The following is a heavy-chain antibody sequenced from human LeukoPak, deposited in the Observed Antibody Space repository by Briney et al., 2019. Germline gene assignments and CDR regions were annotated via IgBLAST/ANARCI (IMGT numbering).Heavy chain of an antibody. Sequence: PGGSLRLSCAASGFTFSSYAMHWVRQAPGKGLEWVAVISYDGSNKYYADSVKGRFTISRDNSKNTLYLQMNSLRAEDTAVYYCAKDKTTVTMYFDYWGQGTLVTVSS. CDR2: ISYDGSNK. J-gene: IGHJ4*02. V-gene: IGHV3-30-3*01. CDR1: GFTFSSYA. CDR3: AKDKTTVTMYFDY. D-gene: IGHD4-17*01.